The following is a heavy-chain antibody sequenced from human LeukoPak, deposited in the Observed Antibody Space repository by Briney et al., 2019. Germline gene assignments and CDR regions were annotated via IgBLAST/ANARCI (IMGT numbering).Heavy chain of an antibody. CDR3: ARAVSGSLYGDFDF. CDR2: IDSHNGDR. CDR1: GYSFVFFG. D-gene: IGHD1-26*01. V-gene: IGHV1-18*01. J-gene: IGHJ4*02. Sequence: GASVKVSCKASGYSFVFFGVAWVRQAPGQGLEWMGWIDSHNGDRNYAEKFQDRVTMTTDTSTTTSYKELRSLRSDDTAVYYCARAVSGSLYGDFDFWGQGTLVTVSA.